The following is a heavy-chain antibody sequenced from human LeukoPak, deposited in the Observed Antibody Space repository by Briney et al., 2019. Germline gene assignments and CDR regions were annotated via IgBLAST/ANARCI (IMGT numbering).Heavy chain of an antibody. V-gene: IGHV3-30*18. CDR2: ISYDGSNK. CDR1: GFTFSSYG. J-gene: IGHJ4*02. D-gene: IGHD6-19*01. Sequence: PGGSLRLSCAASGFTFSSYGMHWVRQAPGKGLEWVAVISYDGSNKYYADSVKGRFTISRDNSKNTLYLQMSSLRAEDTAVYYCAKVQQWLAPLDYWGQGTLVTVSS. CDR3: AKVQQWLAPLDY.